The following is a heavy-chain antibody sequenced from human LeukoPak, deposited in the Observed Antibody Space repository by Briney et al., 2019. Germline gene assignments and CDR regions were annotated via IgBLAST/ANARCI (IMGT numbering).Heavy chain of an antibody. Sequence: GESLKISCKGSGYSFTSYWIGWVRQMPGKGLEWMGIIYPGDSDTRYSPSFQGQVTISADKSISTAYLQWGSLKASDTAMYYCARHVGMYCSSTSCPPYYYYFYMDVWGKGTTVTVSS. CDR1: GYSFTSYW. J-gene: IGHJ6*03. V-gene: IGHV5-51*01. D-gene: IGHD2-2*01. CDR3: ARHVGMYCSSTSCPPYYYYFYMDV. CDR2: IYPGDSDT.